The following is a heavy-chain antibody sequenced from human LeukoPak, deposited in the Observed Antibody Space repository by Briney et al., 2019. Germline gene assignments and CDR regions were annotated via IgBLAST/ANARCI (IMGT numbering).Heavy chain of an antibody. CDR1: GGSISSGGYS. Sequence: PSETLSLTCAVSGGSISSGGYSWSWLRQPPGTGLEWIGYIYHSGSTYYNPSLKSRVTISVDRSKNQFSLKLSSVTAADTAVYYSARGTYGNFDYWGQGTLVTVSS. J-gene: IGHJ4*02. CDR2: IYHSGST. V-gene: IGHV4-30-2*01. D-gene: IGHD4-17*01. CDR3: ARGTYGNFDY.